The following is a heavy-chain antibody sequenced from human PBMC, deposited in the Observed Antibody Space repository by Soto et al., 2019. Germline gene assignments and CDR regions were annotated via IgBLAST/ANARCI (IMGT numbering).Heavy chain of an antibody. D-gene: IGHD1-26*01. V-gene: IGHV4-31*03. CDR3: ARVDTSMGATCVSY. CDR1: GGSISSGGYY. CDR2: IFYSGST. J-gene: IGHJ4*02. Sequence: SETLSLTCTVSGGSISSGGYYWSWIRQHPGKGLEWIGYIFYSGSTYYNQSLKSRVSISVDTSKNQFSLNLSSVTAADTAVYYCARVDTSMGATCVSYWGQGTLVTVSS.